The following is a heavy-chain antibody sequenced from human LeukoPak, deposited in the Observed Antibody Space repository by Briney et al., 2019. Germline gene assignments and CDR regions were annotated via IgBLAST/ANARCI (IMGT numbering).Heavy chain of an antibody. J-gene: IGHJ4*02. CDR3: ARLYYYDSSGYYFPFDY. V-gene: IGHV1-2*02. Sequence: ASVKVSCKASGYTFTGYYTHWVRQAPGQGLEWMGWINPNSGGTNYAQKFQGRVTMTRDASISTAYMELSRLRSDDTAVYYCARLYYYDSSGYYFPFDYWGQGTLVTVSS. D-gene: IGHD3-22*01. CDR1: GYTFTGYY. CDR2: INPNSGGT.